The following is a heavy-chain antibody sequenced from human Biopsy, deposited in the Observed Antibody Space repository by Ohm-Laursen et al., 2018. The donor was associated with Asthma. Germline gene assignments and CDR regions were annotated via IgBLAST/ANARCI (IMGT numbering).Heavy chain of an antibody. D-gene: IGHD4-17*01. V-gene: IGHV1-69*01. CDR2: IMTVFGTT. Sequence: SSVKVSCKVPGGTFSNFAISWVRQAPGQGLEWLGGIMTVFGTTNYAQKFQGRVTITADESTSTAYMELSSLSSDDTAVYYCASDFPKDYVRYNFQFWGQGTLVTVSS. J-gene: IGHJ4*02. CDR3: ASDFPKDYVRYNFQF. CDR1: GGTFSNFA.